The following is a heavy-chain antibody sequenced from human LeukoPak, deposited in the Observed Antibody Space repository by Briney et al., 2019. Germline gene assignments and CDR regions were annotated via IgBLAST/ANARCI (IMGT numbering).Heavy chain of an antibody. CDR1: GGSISSSSYY. CDR2: IYYSGST. CDR3: ASRGASGDAFDI. J-gene: IGHJ3*02. D-gene: IGHD1-26*01. V-gene: IGHV4-39*01. Sequence: SETLSLTCTVSGGSISSSSYYWGWIRQPPGKRLEWIGGIYYSGSTYYNPSLKSRVTISVVTSKNQFSLKLSSVSAGDTAVYYCASRGASGDAFDIWGQGTMGTVSS.